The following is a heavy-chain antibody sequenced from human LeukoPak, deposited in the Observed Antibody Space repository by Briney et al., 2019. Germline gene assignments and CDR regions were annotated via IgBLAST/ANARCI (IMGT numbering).Heavy chain of an antibody. V-gene: IGHV4-59*01. Sequence: SETLSLTCTVSGGSISSYYWSWIRQPPGKGLEWIGYIYYSGSTNYNPSLKSRVTISVDTSKNQFSLKLSSVTAADTAVYYCARDGDIDSGYYPYYFDYWGQGTLVTVSS. J-gene: IGHJ4*02. CDR3: ARDGDIDSGYYPYYFDY. D-gene: IGHD3-22*01. CDR1: GGSISSYY. CDR2: IYYSGST.